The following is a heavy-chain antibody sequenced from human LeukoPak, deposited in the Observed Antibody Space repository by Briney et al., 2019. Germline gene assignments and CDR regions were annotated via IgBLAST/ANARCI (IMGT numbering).Heavy chain of an antibody. V-gene: IGHV4-4*07. CDR2: IYISGST. CDR3: ARDRGTWNDDGFDY. CDR1: GGSISSYY. J-gene: IGHJ4*02. Sequence: SETLSLTCTVSGGSISSYYWSWIRQPAGKGLEWIGRIYISGSTNYNPSLKSRVTMSVDTSKNQFSLKLSSVTAAGTAVYYCARDRGTWNDDGFDYWGQGTLVTVSS. D-gene: IGHD1-1*01.